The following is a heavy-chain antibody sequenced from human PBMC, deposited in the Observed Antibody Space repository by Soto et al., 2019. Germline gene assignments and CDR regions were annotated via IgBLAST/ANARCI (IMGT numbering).Heavy chain of an antibody. J-gene: IGHJ4*02. CDR2: ISAYNGNT. V-gene: IGHV1-18*01. Sequence: ASVKVSCKASGYTFTSYGISWVRQAPGQGLEWMGWISAYNGNTNYAQKIKGRVTMTTDTSTSTAYMELRSLRSDDTAVYYCARIIXYCGGDCYPTYFDYWGQGTLVTVSS. D-gene: IGHD2-21*02. CDR1: GYTFTSYG. CDR3: ARIIXYCGGDCYPTYFDY.